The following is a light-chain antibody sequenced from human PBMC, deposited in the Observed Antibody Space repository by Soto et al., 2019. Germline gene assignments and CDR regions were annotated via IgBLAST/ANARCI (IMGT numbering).Light chain of an antibody. J-gene: IGKJ5*01. CDR1: QSIRTS. CDR3: QQRNVWPPIT. CDR2: DAS. V-gene: IGKV3-11*01. Sequence: EVVLTQSPATLSLSPGERSTLSCRGSQSIRTSLAWYQQKPGQAPRLVIFDASNRANGVPARFGGSGSGTDFTLTINSLEPEDFAVYYCQQRNVWPPITFGQGTRLEI.